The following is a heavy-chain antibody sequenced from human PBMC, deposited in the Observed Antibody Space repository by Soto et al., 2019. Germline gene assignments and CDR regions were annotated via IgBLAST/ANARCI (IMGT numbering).Heavy chain of an antibody. CDR2: MNPNSGNT. V-gene: IGHV1-8*01. D-gene: IGHD4-17*01. CDR3: ARWDYGYYARFDY. Sequence: QVQLVQSGAEVKKSGASVKVSCKASGYTFTSHDINWVRQATGQGLEWMGWMNPNSGNTGYAQKFQGRVTMTRNTSISTAYMELSSLRSEDTVVYYCARWDYGYYARFDYWGQGTLLTVSA. CDR1: GYTFTSHD. J-gene: IGHJ4*02.